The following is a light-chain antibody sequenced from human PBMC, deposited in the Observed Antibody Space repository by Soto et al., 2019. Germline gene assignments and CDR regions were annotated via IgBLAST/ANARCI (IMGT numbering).Light chain of an antibody. Sequence: QSSLTQPPAASGSPGQSVTISCTGTSNDVGGYHYVSWYQQYPGKVPKLIISEVTKRPSGVPDRFSGSKSGNTASLTVSGLQAEEEAEYYCAAWDDSLNGFDVFGTGTKLTVL. CDR1: SNDVGGYHY. CDR3: AAWDDSLNGFDV. CDR2: EVT. J-gene: IGLJ1*01. V-gene: IGLV2-8*01.